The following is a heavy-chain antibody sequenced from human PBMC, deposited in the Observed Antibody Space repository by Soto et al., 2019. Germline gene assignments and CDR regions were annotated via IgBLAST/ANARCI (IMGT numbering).Heavy chain of an antibody. V-gene: IGHV4-30-4*01. CDR1: GGSISSGDYY. CDR3: ARTIVVVPAAILDWFDP. CDR2: IYYSGST. D-gene: IGHD2-2*02. J-gene: IGHJ5*02. Sequence: SETLSLTCTVSGGSISSGDYYWSWIRQPPGKGLEWIGYIYYSGSTYYNPSLKSRVTISVDTSKNQFSLKLSSVTAADTAVYYCARTIVVVPAAILDWFDPWGQGTLVTVS.